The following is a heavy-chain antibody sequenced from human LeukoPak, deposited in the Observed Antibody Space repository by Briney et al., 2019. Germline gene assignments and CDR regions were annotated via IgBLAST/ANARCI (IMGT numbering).Heavy chain of an antibody. V-gene: IGHV4-34*01. Sequence: SETLSLTCAVYGGSFSSYYWSWIRQPPGKGLEWIGSIYYSGSTYYNPSLKSRVTISVDTSKNQFSLKLSSVTAADTAVYYCARAFGCSGGSCYRFFDYWGQGTLVTVSS. D-gene: IGHD2-15*01. CDR2: IYYSGST. CDR3: ARAFGCSGGSCYRFFDY. CDR1: GGSFSSYY. J-gene: IGHJ4*02.